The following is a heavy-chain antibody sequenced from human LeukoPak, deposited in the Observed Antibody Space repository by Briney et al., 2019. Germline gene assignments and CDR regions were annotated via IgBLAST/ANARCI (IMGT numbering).Heavy chain of an antibody. J-gene: IGHJ4*02. CDR1: GFTFSNAW. V-gene: IGHV3-7*01. CDR2: IKQDGSEK. CDR3: ARDPVPLDY. Sequence: GGSLRLSCAASGFTFSNAWMNWVRQAPGKGLEWVANIKQDGSEKYYVDSVKGRFTISRDNAKNSLYLQMNSLRAEDTAVYYCARDPVPLDYWGQGTLVTVSS. D-gene: IGHD1-1*01.